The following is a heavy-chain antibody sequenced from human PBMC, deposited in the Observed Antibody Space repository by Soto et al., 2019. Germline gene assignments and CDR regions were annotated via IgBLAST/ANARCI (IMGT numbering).Heavy chain of an antibody. D-gene: IGHD3-10*01. V-gene: IGHV3-30-3*01. CDR2: ISYDGSNK. CDR3: ARGLGSYIDY. CDR1: GFTFSSYA. J-gene: IGHJ4*02. Sequence: QVQLVESGGGVVQPGRSLRLSCAASGFTFSSYAMHWVRQAPGKGLEWVAVISYDGSNKYYADSVKGRFTISRDNSKNTLYLQMNSLRAEDTAVYYCARGLGSYIDYWGQGTLVTVSS.